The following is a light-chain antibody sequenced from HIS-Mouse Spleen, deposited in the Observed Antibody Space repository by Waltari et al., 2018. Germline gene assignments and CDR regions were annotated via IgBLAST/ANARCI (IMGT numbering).Light chain of an antibody. CDR3: AAWDDSLSGPV. CDR2: RNN. V-gene: IGLV1-47*01. CDR1: SSNIGSNY. J-gene: IGLJ2*01. Sequence: QSVLTQPPSASGTPGQRVTISCSGRSSNIGSNYVYWYPQLPGTAPKLLIYRNNQRPSGVPDRFSGSKSGTSASLAISGLRSEDEADYYCAAWDDSLSGPVFGGGTKLTVL.